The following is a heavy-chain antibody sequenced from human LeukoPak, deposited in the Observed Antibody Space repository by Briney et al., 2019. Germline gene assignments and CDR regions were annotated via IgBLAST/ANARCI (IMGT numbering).Heavy chain of an antibody. CDR1: GFTFSDYW. Sequence: GGSLRLSCAASGFTFSDYWMSWVRQAPGKGLEWVSAISGSGGSTYYADSVKGRFAISRDNSKNTLYLQMNSLRAEDTAVYYCAKELMVSDDYWGQGTLVTVSS. V-gene: IGHV3-23*01. D-gene: IGHD2-8*01. CDR3: AKELMVSDDY. J-gene: IGHJ4*02. CDR2: ISGSGGST.